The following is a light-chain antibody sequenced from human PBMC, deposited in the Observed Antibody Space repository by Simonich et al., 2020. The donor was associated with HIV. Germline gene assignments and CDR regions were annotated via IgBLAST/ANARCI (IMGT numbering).Light chain of an antibody. Sequence: DIQMTQSPSTLSASVGDRVTINFRARQIISNWLDWYQQKPGKAPKHLIYKASSLESGVPSRFSGSGSGTEFTLTISSLQPDDFATYYCQQYNSYPLTFGGVTKVEIK. CDR3: QQYNSYPLT. CDR1: QIISNW. CDR2: KAS. J-gene: IGKJ4*01. V-gene: IGKV1-5*03.